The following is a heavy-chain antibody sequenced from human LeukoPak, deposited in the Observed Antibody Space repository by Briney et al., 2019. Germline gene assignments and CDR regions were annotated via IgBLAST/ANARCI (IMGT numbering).Heavy chain of an antibody. J-gene: IGHJ4*02. Sequence: PSQTRSPTCTVFAASISSYYCSCIRQPPRNLLGWIGYIYYSGSTTYNPSLKSRATLSVDPSKNQSSLKLSSGTAPHTSVYSFARRYSSSYDYWGQGTLVTVSS. D-gene: IGHD6-13*01. CDR1: AASISSYY. CDR3: ARRYSSSYDY. V-gene: IGHV4-59*08. CDR2: IYYSGST.